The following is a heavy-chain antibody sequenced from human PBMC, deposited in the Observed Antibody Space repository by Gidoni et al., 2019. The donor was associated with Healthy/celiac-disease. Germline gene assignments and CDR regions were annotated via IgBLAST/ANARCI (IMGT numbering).Heavy chain of an antibody. D-gene: IGHD4-17*01. J-gene: IGHJ3*02. CDR1: GFTFDDYG. V-gene: IGHV3-20*04. CDR3: ARDQGYGDYVNAFDI. Sequence: EVQLVESGGGVVRPGGSLSLSCAASGFTFDDYGMSWVRQAPGKGLEWVSGINWNGGSTGYADSVKGRFTISRDNAKNSLYLQMNSLRAEDTALYYCARDQGYGDYVNAFDIWGQGTMVTVSS. CDR2: INWNGGST.